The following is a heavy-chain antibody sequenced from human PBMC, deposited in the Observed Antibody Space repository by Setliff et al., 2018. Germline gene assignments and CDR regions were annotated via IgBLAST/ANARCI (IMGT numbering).Heavy chain of an antibody. V-gene: IGHV4-61*01. CDR1: GGSVSSTSHY. J-gene: IGHJ6*02. D-gene: IGHD5-18*01. Sequence: SETLSLTCNVSGGSVSSTSHYWGWIRQPPGKGLEWIGYLSHSGSSNYNPSLKSRVTISVDPSKNQVSLKLSSATAADTAVYYCARDRTAYNYGMDVWGQGTTVTVSS. CDR2: LSHSGSS. CDR3: ARDRTAYNYGMDV.